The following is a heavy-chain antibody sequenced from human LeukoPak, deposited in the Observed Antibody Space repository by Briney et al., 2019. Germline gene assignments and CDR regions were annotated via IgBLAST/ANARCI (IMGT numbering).Heavy chain of an antibody. V-gene: IGHV4-59*08. CDR1: GGSISSYY. D-gene: IGHD5-18*01. J-gene: IGHJ4*02. Sequence: SETLSLTCTVSGGSISSYYWSWIRQPPGKGLEWIGYIYYSGSTNYDPSLKSRVTISVDTSKNQFSLKLSSVTAADTAVYYCARGYSYGYGFDYWGQGTLVTVSS. CDR3: ARGYSYGYGFDY. CDR2: IYYSGST.